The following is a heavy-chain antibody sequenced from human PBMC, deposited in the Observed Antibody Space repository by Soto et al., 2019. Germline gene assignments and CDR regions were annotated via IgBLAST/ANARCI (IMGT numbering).Heavy chain of an antibody. D-gene: IGHD2-8*01. V-gene: IGHV4-59*01. CDR2: IYHSGST. Sequence: LSLTCTVSGGSIGGDSWSWIRQSPGKGLDFIGYIYHSGSTNYNPSLKSRVTISMDTSKNQFSLRLSSVTAADTAVYYCTRAGIVQVSYAMDVWGQGTTVTVSS. J-gene: IGHJ6*02. CDR1: GGSIGGDS. CDR3: TRAGIVQVSYAMDV.